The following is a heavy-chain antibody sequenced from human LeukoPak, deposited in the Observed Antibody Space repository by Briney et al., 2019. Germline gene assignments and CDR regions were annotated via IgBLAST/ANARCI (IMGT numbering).Heavy chain of an antibody. CDR2: IYYSGST. D-gene: IGHD5-24*01. Sequence: SEELSLTCTVSGGSISSGDYYWSWIRQPPGKGLEWIGYIYYSGSTYYNPSLKSRVTISVDTSKNQFSLKLRSVTAADTAVYYCARSRDGYNWVFDYWGQGTLVTVSA. CDR1: GGSISSGDYY. CDR3: ARSRDGYNWVFDY. J-gene: IGHJ4*02. V-gene: IGHV4-30-4*01.